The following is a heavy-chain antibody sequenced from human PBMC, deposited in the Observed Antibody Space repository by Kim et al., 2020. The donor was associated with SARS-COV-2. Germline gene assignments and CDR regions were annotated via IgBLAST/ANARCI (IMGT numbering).Heavy chain of an antibody. D-gene: IGHD6-13*01. Sequence: PSLESRVTISVDTSKNQFSLKLSSVTAADTAVYYCARQRSIAAAGLWFDPWGQGTLVTVSS. J-gene: IGHJ5*02. V-gene: IGHV4-59*08. CDR3: ARQRSIAAAGLWFDP.